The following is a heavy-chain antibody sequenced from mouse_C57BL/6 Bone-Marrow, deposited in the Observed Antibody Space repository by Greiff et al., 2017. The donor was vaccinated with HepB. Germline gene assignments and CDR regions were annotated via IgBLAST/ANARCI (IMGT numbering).Heavy chain of an antibody. Sequence: EVQVVESGGDLVKPGGSLKLSCVASGFTFSTSGMSWVRQTPDKGLEWVATINTGGTYTYYPDSVKGRFTISKDTAKGTLFLQMSRLKSGDTAIYYCARDRFDYYFDFCCQGTTLTVSS. D-gene: IGHD2-14*01. V-gene: IGHV5-6*01. CDR3: ARDRFDYYFDF. CDR2: INTGGTYT. CDR1: GFTFSTSG. J-gene: IGHJ2*01.